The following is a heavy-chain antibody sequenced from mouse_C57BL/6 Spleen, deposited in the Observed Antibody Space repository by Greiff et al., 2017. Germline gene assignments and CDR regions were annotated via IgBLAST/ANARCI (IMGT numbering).Heavy chain of an antibody. D-gene: IGHD4-1*01. CDR3: ARLANWDAWFAY. V-gene: IGHV5-9*01. J-gene: IGHJ3*01. Sequence: EVKLVESGGGLVKPGGSLKLSCAASGFTFSSYTMSWVRQTPEKRLEWVATISGGGGNTYYPDSVKGRFTISRDNAKNTLYLQMSSLRSEDTALYYCARLANWDAWFAYWGQGTLVTVSA. CDR2: ISGGGGNT. CDR1: GFTFSSYT.